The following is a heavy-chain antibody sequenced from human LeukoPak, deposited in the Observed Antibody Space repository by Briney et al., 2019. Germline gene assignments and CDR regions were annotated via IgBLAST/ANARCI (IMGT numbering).Heavy chain of an antibody. Sequence: SETLSLTCAVYGGSFSGYYWSWIRQPPGKGLEWIGEVNHSGSTNYNPSLKSRVTISVDTSKNQFSLKLSSVTAADTAVYYCARRPLVYYGSGSYYNSMFDYWGQGTLVTVSS. V-gene: IGHV4-34*01. D-gene: IGHD3-10*01. CDR3: ARRPLVYYGSGSYYNSMFDY. CDR2: VNHSGST. J-gene: IGHJ4*02. CDR1: GGSFSGYY.